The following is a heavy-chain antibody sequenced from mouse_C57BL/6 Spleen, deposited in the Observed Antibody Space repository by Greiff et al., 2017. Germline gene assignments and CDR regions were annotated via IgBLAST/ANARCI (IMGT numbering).Heavy chain of an antibody. CDR1: GYTFTDYY. CDR3: ARSSDGYYIFDY. Sequence: VQLQQSGPELVKPGASVKISCKASGYTFTDYYMNWVKQSHGKSLEWIGDINPNNGGTSYNQKFKGKATLTVDKSSSTAYMELRSLTSEDSAVYYCARSSDGYYIFDYWGQGTTLTVSS. D-gene: IGHD2-3*01. CDR2: INPNNGGT. V-gene: IGHV1-26*01. J-gene: IGHJ2*01.